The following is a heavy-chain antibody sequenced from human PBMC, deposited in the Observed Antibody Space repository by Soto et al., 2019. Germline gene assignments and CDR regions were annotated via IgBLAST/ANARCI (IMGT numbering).Heavy chain of an antibody. D-gene: IGHD3-10*01. Sequence: KPGGSLRLSCAASGFTFSNAWMSWVRQAPGKGLEWVGRIKSKTDGGTTDYAAPVKGRFTISRDDSKNTLYLQMNSLKTEDTAVYYCTTWYYGSGSYYSYYYYGMDVWGQGTTVTVSS. V-gene: IGHV3-15*01. J-gene: IGHJ6*02. CDR1: GFTFSNAW. CDR2: IKSKTDGGTT. CDR3: TTWYYGSGSYYSYYYYGMDV.